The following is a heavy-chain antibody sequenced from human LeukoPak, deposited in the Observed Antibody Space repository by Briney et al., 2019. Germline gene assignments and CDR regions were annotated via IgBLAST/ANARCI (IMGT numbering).Heavy chain of an antibody. CDR1: GFTFSSYW. CDR3: AKDPRRYCSGGSCSGLDY. CDR2: ISGSGGST. D-gene: IGHD2-15*01. Sequence: GGSLRLSCAASGFTFSSYWMSWVRQAPGKGLEWVSAISGSGGSTYYADSVKGRFTISRDNSKNTLYLQMNSLRAEDTAVYYCAKDPRRYCSGGSCSGLDYWGLGTLVTVSS. V-gene: IGHV3-23*01. J-gene: IGHJ4*02.